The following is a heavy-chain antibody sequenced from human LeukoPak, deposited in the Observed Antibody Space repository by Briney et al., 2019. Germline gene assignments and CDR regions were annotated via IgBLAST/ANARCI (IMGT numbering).Heavy chain of an antibody. J-gene: IGHJ3*02. D-gene: IGHD1-26*01. V-gene: IGHV4-30-4*01. CDR1: GGSISSGDYY. Sequence: SQTLSLTCTVSGGSISSGDYYWSWIRQPPGKGLGWIGYIYYSGSTYYNPSLKSRVTISVDTSKNQFSLKLSSVTAADTAVYYCAREWVGATPSAFDIWGQGTMVTVSS. CDR3: AREWVGATPSAFDI. CDR2: IYYSGST.